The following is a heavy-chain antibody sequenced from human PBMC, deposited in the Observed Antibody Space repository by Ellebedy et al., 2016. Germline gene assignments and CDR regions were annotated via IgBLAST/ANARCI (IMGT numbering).Heavy chain of an antibody. D-gene: IGHD2-2*01. CDR3: AGPSRTILDHCTATSCYRDAIGV. Sequence: GESLKISCDTSGPTRTNSWMHWVRQAPGKGLMWVSRIDDDGGTMNYADSVKGRFTVSRDNAKNTLYLQMNSLRVEDTAVYYCAGPSRTILDHCTATSCYRDAIGVWGQGTVVTVSS. V-gene: IGHV3-74*01. J-gene: IGHJ3*01. CDR2: IDDDGGTM. CDR1: GPTRTNSW.